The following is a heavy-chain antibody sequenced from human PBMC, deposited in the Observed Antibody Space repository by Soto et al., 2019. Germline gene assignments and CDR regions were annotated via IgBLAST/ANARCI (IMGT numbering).Heavy chain of an antibody. V-gene: IGHV3-48*02. J-gene: IGHJ6*02. Sequence: GSLRLSRAGSGFAFSTYMMNWVRHAPGKGLEWIADISTNGRSKSYAASVRGRFTISRDNTKNSMYLQMNSLRDDDTAVYYCVRDRDLRDYYGMDVWGQGTTVTVSS. CDR1: GFAFSTYM. CDR2: ISTNGRSK. CDR3: VRDRDLRDYYGMDV. D-gene: IGHD3-10*01.